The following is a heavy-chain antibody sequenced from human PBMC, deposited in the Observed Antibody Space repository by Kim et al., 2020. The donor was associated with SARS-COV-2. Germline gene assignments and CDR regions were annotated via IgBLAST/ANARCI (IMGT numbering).Heavy chain of an antibody. D-gene: IGHD3-10*02. CDR2: INHSGST. J-gene: IGHJ5*02. Sequence: SETLSLTCAVYGGSFSGYYWSWIRQPPGKGLEWIGEINHSGSTNYNPSLKSRVTISVDTSKNQFSLKLSSVTAADTAVYYCARTRRRSYQEARPVRGVITSMNWFDPWGQGTLVTVSS. CDR3: ARTRRRSYQEARPVRGVITSMNWFDP. CDR1: GGSFSGYY. V-gene: IGHV4-34*01.